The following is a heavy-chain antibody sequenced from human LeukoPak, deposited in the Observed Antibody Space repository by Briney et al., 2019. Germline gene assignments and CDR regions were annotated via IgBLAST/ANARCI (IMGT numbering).Heavy chain of an antibody. CDR2: IHYSGSP. D-gene: IGHD1-26*01. V-gene: IGHV4-59*12. Sequence: LETLSLTCTVSGGSNYWTWIRQAPGKGLEWIAYIHYSGSPHYNPSLRSRVTISIDTSKNQLSLKLNSVTAADTAVYYCARDSQTSSRYSYYYYMDVWGKGTTATVSS. CDR3: ARDSQTSSRYSYYYYMDV. CDR1: GGSNY. J-gene: IGHJ6*03.